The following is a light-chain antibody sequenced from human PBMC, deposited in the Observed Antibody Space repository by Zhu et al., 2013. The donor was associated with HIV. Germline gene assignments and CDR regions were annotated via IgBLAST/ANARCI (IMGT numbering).Light chain of an antibody. CDR1: QSLVYDDGNTY. Sequence: DVVMTQSPLFLSVTLGQPATISCRSSQSLVYDDGNTYLSWFHQRPGQSPRRLIYKVSSRDAGVPDRFSGSGSATDFTLNVSRVEAEDVGVYYCMQGTHWPLSFGGGTKVEI. CDR2: KVS. V-gene: IGKV2-30*01. J-gene: IGKJ4*01. CDR3: MQGTHWPLS.